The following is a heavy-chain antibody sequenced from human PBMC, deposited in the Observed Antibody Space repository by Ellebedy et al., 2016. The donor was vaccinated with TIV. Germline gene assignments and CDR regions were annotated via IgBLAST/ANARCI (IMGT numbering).Heavy chain of an antibody. J-gene: IGHJ4*02. V-gene: IGHV3-33*08. D-gene: IGHD4-17*01. Sequence: PGGSLRLSCAASGFSVSSYAMSWVRQAPGKGLEWVADIWCDGSNKYYADSVKGRFTISRDNSKNTLYLQMNILSAEDTAVYYCARDYGDSLWGLDYWGQGTLVTVSS. CDR3: ARDYGDSLWGLDY. CDR1: GFSVSSYA. CDR2: IWCDGSNK.